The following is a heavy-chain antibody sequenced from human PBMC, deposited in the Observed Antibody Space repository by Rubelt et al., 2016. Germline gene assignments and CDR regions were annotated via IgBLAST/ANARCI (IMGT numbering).Heavy chain of an antibody. CDR1: GGSFSGYY. CDR2: INHSGST. J-gene: IGHJ6*02. D-gene: IGHD3-10*01. CDR3: ARVRYYGSGILGYYYYGMDV. Sequence: QVQLQQWGAGLLKPSETLSLTCAVYGGSFSGYYWSWIRQPPGKGLEWIGEINHSGSTNYNPSLKSRVTISVDTSKNQFSLKLSSVTAAETAVYYCARVRYYGSGILGYYYYGMDVWGQGTTVTVSS. V-gene: IGHV4-34*01.